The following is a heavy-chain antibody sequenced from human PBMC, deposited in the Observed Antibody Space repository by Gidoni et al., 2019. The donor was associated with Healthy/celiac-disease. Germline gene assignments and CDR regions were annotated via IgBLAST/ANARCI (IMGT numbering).Heavy chain of an antibody. Sequence: QVQLLQSGAEVKKPGSSVKVSCTASGGTFSSYAVSWVRQAPGQGLAWMGGIIPIFGTANYAQKFQGRVTITADKSTSTAYMELSSLRSEDTAVYYCARAVPDDYGGNSAWYFDLWGRGTLVTVSS. CDR3: ARAVPDDYGGNSAWYFDL. CDR2: IIPIFGTA. D-gene: IGHD4-17*01. J-gene: IGHJ2*01. CDR1: GGTFSSYA. V-gene: IGHV1-69*06.